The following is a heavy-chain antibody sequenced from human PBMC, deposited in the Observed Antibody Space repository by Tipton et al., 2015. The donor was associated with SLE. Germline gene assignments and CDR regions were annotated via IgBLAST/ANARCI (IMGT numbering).Heavy chain of an antibody. Sequence: QLVQSGAEVKKPGASVKVSCKASGYTLTGYYMHWVRQAPGQGLEWMGRINPNSGGTNYAQKFQGRVTMTRDTSISTAYMELSRLRSDDTAVYYCARDGSSKYNWFDPWGQGTLVTVSS. J-gene: IGHJ5*02. CDR2: INPNSGGT. CDR1: GYTLTGYY. V-gene: IGHV1-2*06. CDR3: ARDGSSKYNWFDP. D-gene: IGHD1-26*01.